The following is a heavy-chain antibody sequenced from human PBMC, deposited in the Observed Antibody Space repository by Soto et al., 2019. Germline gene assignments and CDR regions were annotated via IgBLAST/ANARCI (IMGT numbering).Heavy chain of an antibody. CDR2: IDPSDSYT. D-gene: IGHD1-20*01. J-gene: IGHJ6*02. CDR1: GYSFTSYW. V-gene: IGHV5-10-1*01. CDR3: ARHGRASYNWNDARVLGYYYGMDV. Sequence: PGESLKISCKGSGYSFTSYWISWVRQMPGKGLEWMGRIDPSDSYTNYSPSFQGHVTISADKSISTAYLQWSSLKASDTAMYYCARHGRASYNWNDARVLGYYYGMDVWGQGTTVTVSS.